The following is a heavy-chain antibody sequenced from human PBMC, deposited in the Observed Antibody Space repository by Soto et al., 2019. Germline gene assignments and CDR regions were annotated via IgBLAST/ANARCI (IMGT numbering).Heavy chain of an antibody. CDR1: GFTFSSYS. D-gene: IGHD3-3*01. Sequence: GGSLRLSCAASGFTFSSYSMNWVRQAPGKGLEWVSYISSSSSTIYYADTVKGRFTISRDNAKNSLYLQMNSLRDEDTVVYYCASLYDFWSGYYANWFDPWGQGTLVTVSS. CDR2: ISSSSSTI. J-gene: IGHJ5*02. V-gene: IGHV3-48*02. CDR3: ASLYDFWSGYYANWFDP.